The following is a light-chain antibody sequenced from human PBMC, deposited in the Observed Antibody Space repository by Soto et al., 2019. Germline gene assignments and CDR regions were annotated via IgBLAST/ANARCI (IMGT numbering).Light chain of an antibody. Sequence: IVVTQSPGSLSLSPGEGASLSCRTSQNIYSNYLAWYQHKPGRSPRLLIYHSSTRAAGTPDRFSGSGSGTDFALTIGRLEPEDFAVYYCQQYGDPPYTFGQGTRVEIK. V-gene: IGKV3-20*01. CDR1: QNIYSNY. CDR2: HSS. CDR3: QQYGDPPYT. J-gene: IGKJ2*01.